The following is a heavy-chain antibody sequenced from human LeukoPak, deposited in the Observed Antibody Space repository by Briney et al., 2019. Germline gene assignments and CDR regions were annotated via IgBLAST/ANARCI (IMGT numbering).Heavy chain of an antibody. J-gene: IGHJ4*02. V-gene: IGHV1-69*04. CDR2: IIPILGIA. Sequence: SVNVSCKASGGTFISYAISWVRQAPGQGLEWMGRIIPILGIANYAQKFQGRVTITADKSTSTAYMELSSLRSEDTAVYYCARWEPVADNGYWGQGTLVTVSS. CDR1: GGTFISYA. CDR3: ARWEPVADNGY. D-gene: IGHD6-19*01.